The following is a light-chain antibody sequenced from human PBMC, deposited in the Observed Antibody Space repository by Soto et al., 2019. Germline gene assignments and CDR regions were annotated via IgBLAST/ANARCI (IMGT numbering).Light chain of an antibody. CDR3: SSYTTRTTLYV. J-gene: IGLJ1*01. Sequence: QSVLTQPASVSGSPGQSITISCTGTSSDVGSYNYVSWYQLHPGKAPKLMIYEVGNRPSGVSNRFSGSKSGDTASLTISGLQAEDEADYYCSSYTTRTTLYVFGTGTKV. CDR2: EVG. CDR1: SSDVGSYNY. V-gene: IGLV2-14*01.